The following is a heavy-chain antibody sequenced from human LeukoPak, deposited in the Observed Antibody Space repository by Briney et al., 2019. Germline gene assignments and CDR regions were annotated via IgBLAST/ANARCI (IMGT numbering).Heavy chain of an antibody. CDR3: ASRNYDFWSGYYTFRFDY. D-gene: IGHD3-3*01. J-gene: IGHJ4*02. Sequence: PSETLSLTCTVSGGSISSSSYYWGWIRQPPGKGLEWIGSIYYSGSTYYNPSLKSRVTISVDTSKNQFSLKLSSVTAADTAVYYCASRNYDFWSGYYTFRFDYWGQGTLVTVSS. V-gene: IGHV4-39*01. CDR1: GGSISSSSYY. CDR2: IYYSGST.